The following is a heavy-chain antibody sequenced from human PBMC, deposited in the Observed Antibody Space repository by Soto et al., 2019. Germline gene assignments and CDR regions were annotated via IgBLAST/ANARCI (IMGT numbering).Heavy chain of an antibody. CDR1: GFTFSNAW. D-gene: IGHD4-4*01. V-gene: IGHV3-15*07. CDR2: IKSKTDGGTT. Sequence: GESLKISCAASGFTFSNAWMNWVRQAPGKGLEWVGRIKSKTDGGTTDYAAPVKGRFTISRDDSKNTLYLQMNSLKTEDTAVYYCTASYSNYYYYYYGMDVWGQGTTVTVSS. CDR3: TASYSNYYYYYYGMDV. J-gene: IGHJ6*02.